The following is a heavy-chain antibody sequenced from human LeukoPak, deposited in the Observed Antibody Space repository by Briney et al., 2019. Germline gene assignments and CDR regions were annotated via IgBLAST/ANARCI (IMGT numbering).Heavy chain of an antibody. J-gene: IGHJ4*02. D-gene: IGHD2-2*01. Sequence: GGSLILSCAASGFTFSSYAMHWVRQAPGKGLEYVSAISSNGGSTYYANSVKGRFTVSRDNSKNTLYLQMGSLRAEDMAVYYCARGQYRSQKILVVPAATDFDYWGQGTLVTVSS. CDR2: ISSNGGST. V-gene: IGHV3-64*01. CDR1: GFTFSSYA. CDR3: ARGQYRSQKILVVPAATDFDY.